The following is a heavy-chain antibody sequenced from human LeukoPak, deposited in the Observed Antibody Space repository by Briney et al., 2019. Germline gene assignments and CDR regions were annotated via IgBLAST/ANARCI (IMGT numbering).Heavy chain of an antibody. J-gene: IGHJ3*02. D-gene: IGHD5-24*01. CDR3: ARHFVRPLEMATISAAFDI. CDR1: GGSISSGGYY. Sequence: SETLSLTCTVSGGSISSGGYYWSWIRQHPGKGLEWIGYIYYSGSTYYNPSLKSRLTISVDTSKNQFSLKLSSVTAADTAVYYCARHFVRPLEMATISAAFDIWGQGTMVTVSS. V-gene: IGHV4-31*03. CDR2: IYYSGST.